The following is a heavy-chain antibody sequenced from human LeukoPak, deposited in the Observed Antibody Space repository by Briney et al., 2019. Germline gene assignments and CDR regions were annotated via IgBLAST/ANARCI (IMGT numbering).Heavy chain of an antibody. Sequence: ASVKVSCKASGYTFTGYYMHWVRQAPGQGLEWMGWINPNSGGTNYAQKFQGWVTMTRDTSISTAHMELGRLRSDDTAVYYCARSLGYCSSTSCSAARGMDVWGKGTTVTVSS. CDR2: INPNSGGT. J-gene: IGHJ6*04. D-gene: IGHD2-2*01. V-gene: IGHV1-2*04. CDR3: ARSLGYCSSTSCSAARGMDV. CDR1: GYTFTGYY.